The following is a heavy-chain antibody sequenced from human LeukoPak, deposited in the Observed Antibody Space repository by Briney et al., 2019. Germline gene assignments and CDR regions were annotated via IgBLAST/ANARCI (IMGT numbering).Heavy chain of an antibody. CDR3: ARGPPAANDYYMDV. CDR1: GYTFTSYD. Sequence: ASVKVSCKASGYTFTSYDINWVRQATGQGLEWMGWMSPDSGHTGYAQKFQGRVTITRDTSISTAYMELSSLRSEDTAVYYCARGPPAANDYYMDVWGKGTTVTVSS. J-gene: IGHJ6*03. CDR2: MSPDSGHT. D-gene: IGHD2-2*01. V-gene: IGHV1-8*03.